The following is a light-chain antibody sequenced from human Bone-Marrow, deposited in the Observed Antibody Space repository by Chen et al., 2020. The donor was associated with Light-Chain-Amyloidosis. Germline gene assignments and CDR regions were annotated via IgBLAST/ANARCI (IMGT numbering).Light chain of an antibody. V-gene: IGLV4-69*01. Sequence: QLVLTQSPSASASLGASVKPTGILSSGHRTYPIAWHQRQPGKGPRYLMLVNQDGTHTKGDGIPDRFSGSSSGAERYLTISSLRSEDEADYYCQTWGSGFHVLFGGGTRLSVL. CDR1: SGHRTYP. J-gene: IGLJ2*01. CDR2: VNQDGTH. CDR3: QTWGSGFHVL.